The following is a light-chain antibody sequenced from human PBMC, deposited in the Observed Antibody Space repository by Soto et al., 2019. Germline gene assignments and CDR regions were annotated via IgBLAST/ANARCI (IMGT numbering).Light chain of an antibody. CDR2: GAS. CDR3: QQYGSSIT. V-gene: IGKV3-20*01. J-gene: IGKJ5*01. Sequence: TQSPATLSVTLGERATLSCRASQSVTSTYLAWYQQKPGQAPRLLIYGASSRAIGIPDRFSGSVSGSDFILTISRLEPEDFAVFYCQQYGSSITFGQGTRLEI. CDR1: QSVTSTY.